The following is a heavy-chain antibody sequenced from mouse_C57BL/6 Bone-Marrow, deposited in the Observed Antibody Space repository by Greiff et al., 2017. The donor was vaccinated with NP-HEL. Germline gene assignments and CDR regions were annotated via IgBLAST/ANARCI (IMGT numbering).Heavy chain of an antibody. CDR3: ARYYYDYPYAMDY. V-gene: IGHV1-64*01. Sequence: VQLQQPGAELVKPGASVKLSCKASGYTFTSYWMHWVKQRPGQGLEWIGMIHPNSGSTNYNEKFKSKATLTVDKSSSTAYMQLSSLTSEDSAVYYCARYYYDYPYAMDYWGQGTSVTVSS. CDR2: IHPNSGST. D-gene: IGHD2-4*01. J-gene: IGHJ4*01. CDR1: GYTFTSYW.